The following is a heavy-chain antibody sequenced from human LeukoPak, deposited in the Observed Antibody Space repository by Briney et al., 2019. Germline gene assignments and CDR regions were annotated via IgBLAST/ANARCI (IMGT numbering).Heavy chain of an antibody. CDR2: ISGSGGST. D-gene: IGHD6-6*01. CDR1: GFTFSSYA. J-gene: IGHJ4*02. V-gene: IGHV3-23*01. Sequence: GGSLNLSCAASGFTFSSYAMSWVCQAPGKGLEWVSAISGSGGSTYYADSVKGRFTISRDNSKNTLYPQMNSLRAEDTAVYYCAKAARGAARPLDYWGRGTLVTVSS. CDR3: AKAARGAARPLDY.